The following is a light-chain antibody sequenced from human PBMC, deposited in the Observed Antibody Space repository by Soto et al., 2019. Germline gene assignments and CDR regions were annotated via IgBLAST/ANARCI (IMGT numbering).Light chain of an antibody. CDR3: QQYNGWPYT. CDR2: GAS. V-gene: IGKV3-15*01. CDR1: QSISTH. Sequence: EIVMTQSPATLAVSPGDRATLSCRASQSISTHLTWYQHKPGQPPRLLIYGASTRATGIPARFSGRGSGTEFTLTISSLQSEDFAVYYCQQYNGWPYTFGQGTKLEIK. J-gene: IGKJ2*01.